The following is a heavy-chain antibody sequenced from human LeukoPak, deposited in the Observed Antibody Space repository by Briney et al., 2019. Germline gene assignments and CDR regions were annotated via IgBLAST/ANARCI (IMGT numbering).Heavy chain of an antibody. V-gene: IGHV3-53*01. CDR2: LYSDGRT. J-gene: IGHJ3*01. Sequence: GGSLRLSCAASGFTVSTNDMSWVRQAPGMGLECVSVLYSDGRTYYADSVMGRFTISRDNSRNTLYLQLDSLRAEDTAMYYCTKSNPPDPYWGQGTMVTASS. CDR3: TKSNPPDPY. CDR1: GFTVSTND.